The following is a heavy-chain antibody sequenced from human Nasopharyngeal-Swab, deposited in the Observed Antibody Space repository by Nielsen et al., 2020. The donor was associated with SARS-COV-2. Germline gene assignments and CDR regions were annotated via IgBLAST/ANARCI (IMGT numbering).Heavy chain of an antibody. J-gene: IGHJ6*03. CDR1: GFTFSSYA. CDR2: ISGSGGST. D-gene: IGHD3-16*01. Sequence: GGSVQISCAASGFTFSSYAMSWVRLAPGKGLEWVSAISGSGGSTYYADSVKARFTISRDNSKTTLYLQMNSLRADDTAVYYCAKEATLCGVWDYYYMDVWGKGTTVTVSS. V-gene: IGHV3-23*01. CDR3: AKEATLCGVWDYYYMDV.